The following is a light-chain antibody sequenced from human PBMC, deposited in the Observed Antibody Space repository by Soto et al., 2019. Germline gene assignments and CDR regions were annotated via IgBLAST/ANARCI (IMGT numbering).Light chain of an antibody. CDR3: QMWDSSSDHWV. J-gene: IGLJ3*02. Sequence: SYELTQPPSVSVAPGQTARITCGGNNIGTKGVHWYQQKPGQAPVLVVFDDSDRPSGIPERFSGSNSGNTATLTIGRVEAGEEGDYYCQMWDSSSDHWVFGGGTQLTVL. CDR1: NIGTKG. CDR2: DDS. V-gene: IGLV3-21*02.